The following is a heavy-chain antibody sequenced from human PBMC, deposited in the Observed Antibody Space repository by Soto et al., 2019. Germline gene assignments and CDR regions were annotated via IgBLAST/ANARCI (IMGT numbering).Heavy chain of an antibody. CDR1: GFTFSSYD. CDR3: ERKGYLYGMDV. J-gene: IGHJ6*02. D-gene: IGHD5-18*01. V-gene: IGHV3-13*01. CDR2: IGTAGDT. Sequence: EVQLVESGGGLVQPGGSRRLSCAASGFTFSSYDMHWVRQATGKGLEWVSAIGTAGDTYYPGSVKGRFTISRENAKNSLYVQMNSLRAEDTAVYYYERKGYLYGMDVWCQGTTVTVSS.